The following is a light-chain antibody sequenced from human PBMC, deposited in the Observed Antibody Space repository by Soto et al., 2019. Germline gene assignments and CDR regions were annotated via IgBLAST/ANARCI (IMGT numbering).Light chain of an antibody. V-gene: IGLV2-14*01. CDR1: SSDVGGYNY. J-gene: IGLJ3*02. CDR3: SSYTSSSTWV. Sequence: QSALTQPASVSGSPGQSITISCTGTSSDVGGYNYVSWYQQHPGKAPKLMIYEVSNRPSGVSNRFSASKSGNTASLTISGLQAEDEAEYSCSSYTSSSTWVFGGETKLTVL. CDR2: EVS.